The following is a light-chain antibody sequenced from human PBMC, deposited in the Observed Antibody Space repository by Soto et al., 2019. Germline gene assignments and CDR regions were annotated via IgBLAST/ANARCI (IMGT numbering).Light chain of an antibody. CDR2: DVS. CDR1: SSDVGGYNY. CDR3: RSFTSSTTSVI. J-gene: IGLJ2*01. V-gene: IGLV2-14*01. Sequence: QSALTQPASVSGSPGQSITISCTGTSSDVGGYNYVSWYQQHPGKAPKLMIHDVSNRPSGVSNRFFGSKSGNTASLTISGLQAEDEADYSCRSFTSSTTSVIFGGGTQLTVL.